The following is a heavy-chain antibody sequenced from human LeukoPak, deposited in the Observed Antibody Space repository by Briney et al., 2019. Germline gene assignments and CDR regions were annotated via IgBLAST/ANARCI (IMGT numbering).Heavy chain of an antibody. J-gene: IGHJ5*02. V-gene: IGHV1-46*01. CDR2: INPSGGST. CDR1: GYTFTSYY. CDR3: ARTPGAAGRKNWFDP. D-gene: IGHD6-13*01. Sequence: AASVKVSCKASGYTFTSYYMHWVRQAPGQGLEWMGIINPSGGSTSYAQKFQGRVTMTRNTSISTAYMELSSLRSEDTAVYYCARTPGAAGRKNWFDPWGRGTLVTVSS.